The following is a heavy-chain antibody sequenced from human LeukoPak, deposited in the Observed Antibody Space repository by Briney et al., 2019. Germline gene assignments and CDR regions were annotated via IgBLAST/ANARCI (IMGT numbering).Heavy chain of an antibody. Sequence: ESLRLSCAVSGVTFSNYWMHWVRQAPGKGLVWVSHIYKDGSNPNYAVSVQGRFTISRDNAKNTLYLQMNSLGAEDTAVYYSASGLSHGMDFWGQGTTVTVSS. D-gene: IGHD2/OR15-2a*01. J-gene: IGHJ6*02. CDR2: IYKDGSNP. V-gene: IGHV3-74*01. CDR3: ASGLSHGMDF. CDR1: GVTFSNYW.